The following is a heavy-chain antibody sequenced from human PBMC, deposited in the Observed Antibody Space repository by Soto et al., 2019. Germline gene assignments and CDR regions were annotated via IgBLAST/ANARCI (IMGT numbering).Heavy chain of an antibody. D-gene: IGHD6-19*01. Sequence: GGSLRLSFAASGSTISGASINWVRLPLGKWHEWVSSIISIISYIYYADSVKGRFTISRHNAKNSLYLQMNSLRAEDTAVYYYVGIAVAGTYFQHWGRGTLVTVSS. CDR3: VGIAVAGTYFQH. CDR2: IISIISYI. V-gene: IGHV3-21*01. CDR1: GSTISGAS. J-gene: IGHJ1*01.